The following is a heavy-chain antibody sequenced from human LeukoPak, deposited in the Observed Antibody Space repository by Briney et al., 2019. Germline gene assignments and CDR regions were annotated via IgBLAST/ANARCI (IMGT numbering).Heavy chain of an antibody. CDR1: GFTFEKYV. V-gene: IGHV3-23*01. J-gene: IGHJ4*02. CDR3: AKDLGWELPAEAY. D-gene: IGHD1-26*01. Sequence: GGSLRLSCFASGFTFEKYVMNWVRQAPGKGLEWLATIYGSGVSISYADSVKGRFTISRDNSNNTLYLQMNSLRVEDTAMYFCAKDLGWELPAEAYWGQGILVTVSS. CDR2: IYGSGVSI.